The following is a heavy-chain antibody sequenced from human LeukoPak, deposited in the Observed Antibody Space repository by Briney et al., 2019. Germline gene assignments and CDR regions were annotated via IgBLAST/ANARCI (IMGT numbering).Heavy chain of an antibody. J-gene: IGHJ4*02. CDR1: GFTFSSYA. CDR2: ISYDGSNK. Sequence: GGSLRLSCAASGFTFSSYAMHWVRQAPGKGLEWVAVISYDGSNKYYADSVKGRFTISRDNSKNTLYLQMNSLRAEDTAVYYCARGYGSYRIDHWGQGTLVTVSS. V-gene: IGHV3-30-3*01. D-gene: IGHD1-26*01. CDR3: ARGYGSYRIDH.